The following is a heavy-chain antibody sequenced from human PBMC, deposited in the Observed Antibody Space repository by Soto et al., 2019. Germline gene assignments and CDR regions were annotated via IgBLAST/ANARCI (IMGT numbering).Heavy chain of an antibody. D-gene: IGHD5-18*01. CDR1: GYSFTSYW. J-gene: IGHJ4*02. Sequence: GESPKISCKGSGYSFTSYWIGWVRQMPGKGLEWMGIIYPGDSVTRYSPSFHGQVTISANEPISTAYLQWSSLKAADTAMYYCARLPDSYGSYYFENWGQGTPAHVS. CDR2: IYPGDSVT. V-gene: IGHV5-51*04. CDR3: ARLPDSYGSYYFEN.